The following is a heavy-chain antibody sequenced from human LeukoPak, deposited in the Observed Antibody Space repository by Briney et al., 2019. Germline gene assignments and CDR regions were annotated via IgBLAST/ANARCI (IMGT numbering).Heavy chain of an antibody. Sequence: PSETLSLTCTVSGGSISSYYWSWIRQPAGKGLEWIGRIYTSGSTNYNPSLKSRVTMSVDTSKNQFSLRLSPVTAADTAVYYCARGQLYYDSTGYYYWGQGTLVTVSS. CDR2: IYTSGST. CDR3: ARGQLYYDSTGYYY. V-gene: IGHV4-4*07. D-gene: IGHD3-22*01. CDR1: GGSISSYY. J-gene: IGHJ4*02.